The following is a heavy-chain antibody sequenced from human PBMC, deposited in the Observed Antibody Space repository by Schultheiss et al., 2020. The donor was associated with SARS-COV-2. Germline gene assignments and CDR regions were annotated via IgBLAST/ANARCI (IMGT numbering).Heavy chain of an antibody. D-gene: IGHD4-23*01. CDR3: ARDCMGNLNRAGFDY. V-gene: IGHV3-21*01. CDR2: ISSSSSYI. Sequence: GGSLRLSCAASGFTFSSYSMNWVRQAPGKGLEWVSSISSSSSYIYYADSVKGRFTISRDNSKNTLYLQMNSLRAEDTAVYYCARDCMGNLNRAGFDYWGQGTLVTVSS. CDR1: GFTFSSYS. J-gene: IGHJ4*02.